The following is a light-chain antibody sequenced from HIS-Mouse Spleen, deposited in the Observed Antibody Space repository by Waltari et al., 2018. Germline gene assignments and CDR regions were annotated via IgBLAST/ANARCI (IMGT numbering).Light chain of an antibody. CDR2: EDN. J-gene: IGLJ3*02. CDR1: SGSIASNY. V-gene: IGLV6-57*04. CDR3: QSYDSSNLV. Sequence: NFMLTQPHSVSESPGKTVTISCTRSSGSIASNYVQWYQQRPGSAPTTVIYEDNQRPSAVPDRFSGSIDSSSNSASLTSSGLKTEDEADYYCQSYDSSNLVFGGGTKLTVL.